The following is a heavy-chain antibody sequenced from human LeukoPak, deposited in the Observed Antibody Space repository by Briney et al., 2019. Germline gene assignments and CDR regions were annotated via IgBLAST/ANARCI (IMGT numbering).Heavy chain of an antibody. Sequence: ASVKVSCKASGYTFTGYYMHWVRQAPGQGVEWMGRINPNSGGTNYAQKCQGRVTMTRDTSISTAYMELSRLRSDDTAVYYCARRVLLWFGESAFDIWGQGTMVTVSS. D-gene: IGHD3-10*01. V-gene: IGHV1-2*06. CDR1: GYTFTGYY. CDR2: INPNSGGT. J-gene: IGHJ3*02. CDR3: ARRVLLWFGESAFDI.